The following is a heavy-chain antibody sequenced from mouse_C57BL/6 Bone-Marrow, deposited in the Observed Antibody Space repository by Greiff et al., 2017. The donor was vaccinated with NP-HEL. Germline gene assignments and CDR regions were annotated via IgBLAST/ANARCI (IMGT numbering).Heavy chain of an antibody. CDR3: ARLGTVVATNAMDY. D-gene: IGHD1-1*01. Sequence: VQLKQSGPELVKPGDSVKISCKASGYSFTGYFMNWVMQSHGKSLEWIGRINPYNGDTFYNQKFKGKATLTVDKSSSTAHMELRSLTSEDSAVYYCARLGTVVATNAMDYWGQGTSVTVSS. CDR2: INPYNGDT. CDR1: GYSFTGYF. V-gene: IGHV1-20*01. J-gene: IGHJ4*01.